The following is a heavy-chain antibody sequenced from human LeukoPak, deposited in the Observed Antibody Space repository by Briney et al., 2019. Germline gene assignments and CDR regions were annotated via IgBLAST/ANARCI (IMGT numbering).Heavy chain of an antibody. V-gene: IGHV4-39*01. Sequence: SETLSLTCTVSGGSISSSSYYWGWVRQPPGKGLEWIGGIYYRGTTYYNPSLKSRVTISVDTSKNQFSLRLTSVTAADTAIYYCAGRYCSGGSCYAVDYWGQGTLVTVSS. D-gene: IGHD2-15*01. CDR2: IYYRGTT. CDR1: GGSISSSSYY. CDR3: AGRYCSGGSCYAVDY. J-gene: IGHJ4*02.